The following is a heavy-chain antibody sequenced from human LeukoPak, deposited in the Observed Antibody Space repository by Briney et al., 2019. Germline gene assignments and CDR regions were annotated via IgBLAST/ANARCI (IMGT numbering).Heavy chain of an antibody. Sequence: ASVKVSCKASGYTFTSYGISWVRQAPGQGLEWMGWISAYNGNTNYAQKLQGRVTMTTDTSTSTAYMELRSLRSDDTAVYYCAXXXXXXXXXXYYWFYDAFDIWGQGTMVTVSS. V-gene: IGHV1-18*01. CDR2: ISAYNGNT. CDR3: AXXXXXXXXXXYYWFYDAFDI. J-gene: IGHJ3*02. CDR1: GYTFTSYG. D-gene: IGHD3-22*01.